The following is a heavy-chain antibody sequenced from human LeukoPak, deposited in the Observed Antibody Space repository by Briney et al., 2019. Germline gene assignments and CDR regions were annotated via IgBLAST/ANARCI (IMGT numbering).Heavy chain of an antibody. D-gene: IGHD6-13*01. CDR2: MESKTDGGTT. J-gene: IGHJ4*02. CDR1: GFTFSNAG. V-gene: IGHV3-15*04. Sequence: GGSLRLSWAASGFTFSNAGMSWVRQAPGKGREGVGGMESKTDGGTTDYAAPVKGRFAISRDDSKNTLYLQMNSLKTEDTAVYYCTTDGSIAAANTMNYWGQGTLVTVSS. CDR3: TTDGSIAAANTMNY.